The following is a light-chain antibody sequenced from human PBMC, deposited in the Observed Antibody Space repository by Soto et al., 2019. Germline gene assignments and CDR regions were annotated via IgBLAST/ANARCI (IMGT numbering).Light chain of an antibody. CDR2: EAS. Sequence: EVVLKMSAATLSVSTRERATLSCRASQSVSSSSLAWYQQNPGQAPRLLIYEASSRATGIPDRFSGSGSGTDFTLTISRLEPEDFAVYYCQQYRTFGQGTKVAIK. J-gene: IGKJ1*01. CDR3: QQYRT. CDR1: QSVSSSS. V-gene: IGKV3D-20*02.